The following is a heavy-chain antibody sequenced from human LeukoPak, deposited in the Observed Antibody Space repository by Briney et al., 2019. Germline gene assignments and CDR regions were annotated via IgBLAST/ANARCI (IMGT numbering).Heavy chain of an antibody. CDR3: ARDTSSSWYGGDDY. D-gene: IGHD6-13*01. CDR1: GGTFSSYA. CDR2: IIPILGIA. V-gene: IGHV1-69*04. J-gene: IGHJ4*02. Sequence: ASVKVSCKASGGTFSSYAISWVRQAPGQGLEWMGRIIPILGIANYAQKFQGRVTITADKSTSTAYMELSCLRSEDTAVYYCARDTSSSWYGGDDYWGQGTLVTVSS.